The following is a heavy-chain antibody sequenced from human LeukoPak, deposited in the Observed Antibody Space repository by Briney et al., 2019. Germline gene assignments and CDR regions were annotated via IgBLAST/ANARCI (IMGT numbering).Heavy chain of an antibody. J-gene: IGHJ4*02. CDR2: IYYSGST. V-gene: IGHV4-39*01. D-gene: IGHD3-16*02. Sequence: SETLSLTCTVSGCSISSSSYYWVWIRQPPGKGLEWIGSIYYSGSTYYNPSLKSRVTISVDTSKNQFSLKLSSVTAADTAVYYCATPMGRYDYVWGSYPHYWGQGTLVTVSS. CDR3: ATPMGRYDYVWGSYPHY. CDR1: GCSISSSSYY.